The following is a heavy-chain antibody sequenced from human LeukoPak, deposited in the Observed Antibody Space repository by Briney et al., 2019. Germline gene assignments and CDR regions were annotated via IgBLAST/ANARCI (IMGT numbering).Heavy chain of an antibody. CDR3: ANTPDILTGYWFDY. Sequence: GGSLRLSCAASGFTFSSYAMHWVRQAPGKGLEWVAVISYDGSNKYYADSVKGRFTIPRDNSKNTLHLQMNSLRAEDTAVYYCANTPDILTGYWFDYWGQGTLVTVSS. J-gene: IGHJ4*02. CDR1: GFTFSSYA. D-gene: IGHD3-9*01. CDR2: ISYDGSNK. V-gene: IGHV3-30-3*01.